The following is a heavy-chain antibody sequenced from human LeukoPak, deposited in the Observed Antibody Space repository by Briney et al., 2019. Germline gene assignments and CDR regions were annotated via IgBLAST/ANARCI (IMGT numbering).Heavy chain of an antibody. J-gene: IGHJ6*03. CDR1: GYTFTSDD. CDR3: ARGGKDTIVLYYYYYMDV. D-gene: IGHD3-3*01. Sequence: ASVKVSCKASGYTFTSDDINWVRQDTGQGLEWMGWMNPNSGNTGYAQKFQGRVTMTRNTSISTAYMELSSLRSEDTAVYYCARGGKDTIVLYYYYYMDVWGKGTTVTVSS. CDR2: MNPNSGNT. V-gene: IGHV1-8*01.